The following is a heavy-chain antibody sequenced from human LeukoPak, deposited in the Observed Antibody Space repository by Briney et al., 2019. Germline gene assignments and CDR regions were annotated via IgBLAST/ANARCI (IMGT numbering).Heavy chain of an antibody. Sequence: VASVKVSCKASGYTFTSYGISWVRQAPGQGLEWMGWISAYNGNTNYAQKLQGRDTMTTDTSTSTAYMELRSLRSDDTAVYYCARPQYYYGSGSYSDAFDIWGQGTMVTVSS. CDR3: ARPQYYYGSGSYSDAFDI. D-gene: IGHD3-10*01. CDR1: GYTFTSYG. J-gene: IGHJ3*02. CDR2: ISAYNGNT. V-gene: IGHV1-18*04.